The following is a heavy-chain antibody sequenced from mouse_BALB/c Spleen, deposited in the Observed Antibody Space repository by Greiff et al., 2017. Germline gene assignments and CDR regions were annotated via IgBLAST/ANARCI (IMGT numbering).Heavy chain of an antibody. J-gene: IGHJ4*01. CDR2: IYPGNGDT. CDR1: GYTFTSYN. CDR3: ARGLGYAMDY. D-gene: IGHD3-3*01. Sequence: QVQLKQPGAELVKPGASVKMSCKASGYTFTSYNMHWVKQTPGQGLEWIGAIYPGNGDTSYNQKFKGKATLTADKSSSTAYMQLSSLTSEDSAVYYCARGLGYAMDYWGQGTSVTVSS. V-gene: IGHV1-12*01.